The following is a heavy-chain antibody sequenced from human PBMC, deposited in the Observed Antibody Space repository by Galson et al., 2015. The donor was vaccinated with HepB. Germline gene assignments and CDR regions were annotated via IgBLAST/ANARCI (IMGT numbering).Heavy chain of an antibody. Sequence: SLRLSCAASGFTFSSYGMHWVRQAPGKGLGWVAVIWYDGSNKYYADSVKGRFTISRDNSKNTLYLQMNSLRAEDTAVYYCARDRAQTGEDEYYFDYWGQGTLVTVSS. CDR3: ARDRAQTGEDEYYFDY. J-gene: IGHJ4*02. V-gene: IGHV3-33*01. CDR2: IWYDGSNK. CDR1: GFTFSSYG. D-gene: IGHD7-27*01.